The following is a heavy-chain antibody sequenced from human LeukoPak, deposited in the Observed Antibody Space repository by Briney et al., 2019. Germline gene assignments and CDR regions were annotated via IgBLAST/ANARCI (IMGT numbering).Heavy chain of an antibody. CDR1: GFTFSSYA. J-gene: IGHJ4*02. Sequence: GSLRLSCAASGFTFSSYAMAWVRQAPGKGPEWVSGIGGGVDNTYYADSVKGRFTISRDNAKNSLYLQMNSLRAEDTAVYYCARSLNQNSYVSDFDYWGQGTLVTVSS. D-gene: IGHD5-18*01. CDR3: ARSLNQNSYVSDFDY. CDR2: IGGGVDNT. V-gene: IGHV3-23*01.